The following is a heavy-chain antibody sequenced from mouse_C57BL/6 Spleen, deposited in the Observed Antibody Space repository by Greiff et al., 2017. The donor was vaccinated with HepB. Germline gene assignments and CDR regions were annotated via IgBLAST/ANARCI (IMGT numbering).Heavy chain of an antibody. Sequence: EVQLQQSGAELVKPGASVKLSCTASGFNIKDYYMHWVKQRTEQGLEWIGRIDPEDGETKHAPKFQGKATITADTSSNTAYLQLSSLTSEDTAVYYCARGDYYGSSYWYFDVWGTGTTVTVSS. CDR3: ARGDYYGSSYWYFDV. V-gene: IGHV14-2*01. J-gene: IGHJ1*03. CDR2: IDPEDGET. D-gene: IGHD1-1*01. CDR1: GFNIKDYY.